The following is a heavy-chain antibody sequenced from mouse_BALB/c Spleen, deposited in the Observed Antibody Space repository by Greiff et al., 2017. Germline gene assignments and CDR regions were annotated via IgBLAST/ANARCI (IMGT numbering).Heavy chain of an antibody. Sequence: QVQLQQSGAELMKPGASVKISCKATGYTFSSYWIEWVKQRPGHGLEWIGEILPGSGSTNYNEKFKGKATFTADTSSNTAYMQLSSLTSEDSAVYYCARSLISPYYAMDYWGQGTSVTVSS. CDR2: ILPGSGST. CDR3: ARSLISPYYAMDY. CDR1: GYTFSSYW. J-gene: IGHJ4*01. V-gene: IGHV1-9*01. D-gene: IGHD2-4*01.